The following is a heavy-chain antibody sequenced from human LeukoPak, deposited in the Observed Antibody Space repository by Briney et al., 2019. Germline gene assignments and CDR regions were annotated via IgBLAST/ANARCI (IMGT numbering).Heavy chain of an antibody. CDR1: GFTFSGSA. J-gene: IGHJ6*03. CDR3: SRSSSRNFGVVIKSYYYYMDV. Sequence: GGSLRLSCAASGFTFSGSAIHWVRQASGKGLEWVGRIRSKADYAASVKGKFTISRDDSKSTAYLQMNSLKTEDTAVYYCSRSSSRNFGVVIKSYYYYMDVWGKGTTVTISS. CDR2: IRSKAD. D-gene: IGHD3-3*01. V-gene: IGHV3-73*01.